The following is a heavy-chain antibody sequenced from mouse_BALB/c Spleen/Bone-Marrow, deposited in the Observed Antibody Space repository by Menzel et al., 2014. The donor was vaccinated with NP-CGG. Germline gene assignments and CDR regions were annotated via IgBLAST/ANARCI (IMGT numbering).Heavy chain of an antibody. CDR1: GFDFSRYW. CDR2: INPDSGTI. D-gene: IGHD2-3*01. J-gene: IGHJ2*01. V-gene: IGHV4-1*02. CDR3: ARLGYYGYFDY. Sequence: DVQLQESGGGLVLPGGSLKLSCAVSGFDFSRYWMSWVRQAPGKGLEWIGGINPDSGTINYTPSLKDKFIISRDNAKNTLYLQMSKVRSEDTALYYCARLGYYGYFDYWGQGTTLTVSS.